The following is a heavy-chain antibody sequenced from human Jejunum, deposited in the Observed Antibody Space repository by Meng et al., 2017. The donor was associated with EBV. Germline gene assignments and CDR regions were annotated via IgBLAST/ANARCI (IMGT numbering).Heavy chain of an antibody. V-gene: IGHV3-23*04. Sequence: EVERVDFGGGLVQPGGSLRLSCAASGFTFNSHTMSWVRQAPGKGLEWVSAITDSGGSTYYTDSVKGRFTISRDNSKNTLYLQMNSLRAEDTAVYYCAKLTRAWGQGTLVTVSS. CDR1: GFTFNSHT. CDR2: ITDSGGST. CDR3: AKLTRA. J-gene: IGHJ5*02.